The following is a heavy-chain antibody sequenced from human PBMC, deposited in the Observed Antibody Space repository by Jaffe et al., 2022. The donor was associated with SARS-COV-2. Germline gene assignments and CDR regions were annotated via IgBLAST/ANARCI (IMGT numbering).Heavy chain of an antibody. J-gene: IGHJ4*02. V-gene: IGHV4-38-2*02. CDR2: IYHSGST. D-gene: IGHD3-22*01. Sequence: QVQLQESGPGLVKPSETLSLTCTVSGYSISSGYYWGWIRQPPGKGLEWIGSIYHSGSTYYNPSLKSRVTISVDTSKNQFSLKLSSVTAADTAVYYCARSVDYYDSSGLLGLADYWGQGTLVTVSS. CDR1: GYSISSGYY. CDR3: ARSVDYYDSSGLLGLADY.